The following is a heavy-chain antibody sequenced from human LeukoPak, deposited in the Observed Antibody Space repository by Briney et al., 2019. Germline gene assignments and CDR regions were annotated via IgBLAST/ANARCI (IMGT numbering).Heavy chain of an antibody. CDR2: IIPIFGTA. CDR3: ARGLWELLLAPFDY. V-gene: IGHV1-69*01. J-gene: IGHJ4*02. D-gene: IGHD1-26*01. CDR1: GGTFSSYA. Sequence: SVKVSCKASGGTFSSYAISWVRQAPGQGLEWMGGIIPIFGTANYAQKFQGRFTITADESTSTAYMELSSLRSEDTAVYYCARGLWELLLAPFDYWGQGTLVTVSS.